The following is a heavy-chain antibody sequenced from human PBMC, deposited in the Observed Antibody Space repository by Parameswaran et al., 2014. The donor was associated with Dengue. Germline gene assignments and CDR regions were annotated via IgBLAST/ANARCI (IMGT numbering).Heavy chain of an antibody. D-gene: IGHD2-2*01. CDR3: ARDRRCSSTSCYDYYYYMDV. CDR1: GFTFSDYY. V-gene: IGHV3-11*01. CDR2: ISSSGSTI. Sequence: AGGSLRLSCAASGFTFSDYYMSWIRQAPGKGLEWVSYISSSGSTIYYADSVKGRFTISRDNAKNSLYLQMNSLRAEDTAVYYCARDRRCSSTSCYDYYYYMDVWGKGPRSPSP. J-gene: IGHJ6*03.